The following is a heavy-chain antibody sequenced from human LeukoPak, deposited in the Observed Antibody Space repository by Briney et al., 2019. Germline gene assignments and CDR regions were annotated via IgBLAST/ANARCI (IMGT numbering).Heavy chain of an antibody. D-gene: IGHD2-2*01. Sequence: PSETLSLTCTVPGGSISSGDYYWSWIRQPPRKGLEWIGYIYYSGSTYYNPSLKSPVTISVDTSKNQFSLKLSSVTAADTAVYYCARGGDIVVVPAAPHYYGMDVWGKGTTVTVSS. V-gene: IGHV4-30-4*01. J-gene: IGHJ6*04. CDR2: IYYSGST. CDR3: ARGGDIVVVPAAPHYYGMDV. CDR1: GGSISSGDYY.